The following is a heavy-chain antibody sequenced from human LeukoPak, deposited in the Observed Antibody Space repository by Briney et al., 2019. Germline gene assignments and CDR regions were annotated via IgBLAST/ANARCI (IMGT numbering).Heavy chain of an antibody. D-gene: IGHD5-12*01. Sequence: SETLSLTCTVSGGSISSSSYYWGWLRHPPGKGLEWIGRIYYSVSTYYNPSLKSRVTISVDTSKNQFSQKLSSVTAASAAIYYCASHYSAYDDLDSWGRGRLVSVSS. V-gene: IGHV4-39*01. CDR1: GGSISSSSYY. CDR2: IYYSVST. J-gene: IGHJ4*02. CDR3: ASHYSAYDDLDS.